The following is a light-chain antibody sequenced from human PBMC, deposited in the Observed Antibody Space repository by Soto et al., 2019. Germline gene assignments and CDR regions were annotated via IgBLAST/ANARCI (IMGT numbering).Light chain of an antibody. CDR3: QQYTNTNNPWM. J-gene: IGKJ1*01. CDR2: DAS. Sequence: GYRVPIPCLASHTISTWMAWYQQKPGTAPKLLVYDASTLQSGVASRFSGSGSGTEFTLIISGLQPDDSATYYCQQYTNTNNPWMFGQGTKVDIK. V-gene: IGKV1-5*01. CDR1: HTISTW.